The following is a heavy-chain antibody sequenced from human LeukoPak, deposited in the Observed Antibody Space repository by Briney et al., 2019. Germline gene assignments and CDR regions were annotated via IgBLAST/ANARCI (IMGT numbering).Heavy chain of an antibody. CDR1: GGTFSSYA. CDR2: IIPIFGTA. Sequence: SVKVSCKASGGTFSSYAISWVRQTPGQGREWMGGIIPIFGTANYAQKFQGRVTITADDSTSTAYIELSSLRSEDTAVYYCARGSPSYCGGDCYPDYWGQGTLVTVSS. V-gene: IGHV1-69*01. J-gene: IGHJ4*02. D-gene: IGHD2-21*02. CDR3: ARGSPSYCGGDCYPDY.